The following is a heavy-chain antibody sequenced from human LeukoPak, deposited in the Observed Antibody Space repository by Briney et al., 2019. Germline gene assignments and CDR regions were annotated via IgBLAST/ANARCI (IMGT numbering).Heavy chain of an antibody. V-gene: IGHV4-59*01. CDR3: ARIMGIAVAGPTGRYMDV. Sequence: SETPSLTCTASGGSTSSYYWRWIPQPPGKGLEWSAYIYYSGSTNYNPSLKSRGTISVDASKNPFSLKLSSVTAADTDVYYCARIMGIAVAGPTGRYMDVWGKGTTVTVSS. CDR2: IYYSGST. D-gene: IGHD6-19*01. J-gene: IGHJ6*03. CDR1: GGSTSSYY.